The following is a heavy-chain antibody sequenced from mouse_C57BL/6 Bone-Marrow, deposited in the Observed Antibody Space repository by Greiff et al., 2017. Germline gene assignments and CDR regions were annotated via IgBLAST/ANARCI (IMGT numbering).Heavy chain of an antibody. CDR1: GFSLSTFGMG. D-gene: IGHD2-4*01. Sequence: QVTLKVCGPGILQPSQTLSLTCSFSGFSLSTFGMGVGWIRQPSGKGLEWLAHIWWDADKYYNPALKSRLTISKDTSKNQVFLKIANVDTADTATYYCARIAFYYDYPNAMDYWGQGTSVTVSS. V-gene: IGHV8-8*01. CDR2: IWWDADK. J-gene: IGHJ4*01. CDR3: ARIAFYYDYPNAMDY.